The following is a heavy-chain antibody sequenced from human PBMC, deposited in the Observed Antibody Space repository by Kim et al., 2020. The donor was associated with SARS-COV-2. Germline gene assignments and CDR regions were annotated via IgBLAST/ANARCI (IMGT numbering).Heavy chain of an antibody. CDR2: IWYEGSNK. CDR1: GFTFSSYG. Sequence: GGSLRLSCAASGFTFSSYGMHWVRQAPGKGLEWVAVIWYEGSNKYYADSVKGRFTISRDNSKNTLYLQMNSLRAEDTAVYYCAKDGGGGQQLVALYYFDYWGQGTLVTVSS. D-gene: IGHD6-13*01. V-gene: IGHV3-33*06. CDR3: AKDGGGGQQLVALYYFDY. J-gene: IGHJ4*02.